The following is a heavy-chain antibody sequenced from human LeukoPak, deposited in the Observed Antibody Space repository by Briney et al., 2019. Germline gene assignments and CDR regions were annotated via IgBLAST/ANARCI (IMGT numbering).Heavy chain of an antibody. CDR1: GFTFSSYS. D-gene: IGHD1-26*01. CDR3: AKWEHSLDY. V-gene: IGHV3-21*04. J-gene: IGHJ4*02. Sequence: PGGSLRLSCAASGFTFSSYSMNWVRQAPGKGLEWVSSISSSSSSIYYADSVKGRFTISRDNSKNTLYLQMNSLRAEDTAVYYCAKWEHSLDYWGQGTLVTVSS. CDR2: ISSSSSSI.